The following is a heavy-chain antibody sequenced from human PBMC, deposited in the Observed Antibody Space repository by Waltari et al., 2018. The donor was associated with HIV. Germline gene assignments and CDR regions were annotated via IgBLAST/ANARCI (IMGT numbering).Heavy chain of an antibody. V-gene: IGHV4-39*01. D-gene: IGHD3-16*01. CDR3: ARHVNLKSPTLG. CDR2: IYYSGST. CDR1: GGSISSSSYY. J-gene: IGHJ4*02. Sequence: QLQLQESGPGLVKPSETLSLTCTVSGGSISSSSYYWGWIRQPPGKGLEWIGSIYYSGSTYYNPSLKSRVTISVDTSKNQFSLKLSSVTAADTAVYYCARHVNLKSPTLGWGQGTLVTVSS.